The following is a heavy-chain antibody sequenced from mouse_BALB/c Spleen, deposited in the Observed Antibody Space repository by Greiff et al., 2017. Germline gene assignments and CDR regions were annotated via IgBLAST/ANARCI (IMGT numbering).Heavy chain of an antibody. Sequence: VQLQQSGPELVKPGASVKISCKASGYTFTDYNMHWVKQSHGKSLEWIGYIYPYNGGTGYNQKFKSKATLTVDNSSSTAYMELRSLTSEDSAVYYCAIYGSSPYWYFDVWGAGTTVTVSS. D-gene: IGHD1-1*01. CDR2: IYPYNGGT. J-gene: IGHJ1*01. V-gene: IGHV1S29*02. CDR3: AIYGSSPYWYFDV. CDR1: GYTFTDYN.